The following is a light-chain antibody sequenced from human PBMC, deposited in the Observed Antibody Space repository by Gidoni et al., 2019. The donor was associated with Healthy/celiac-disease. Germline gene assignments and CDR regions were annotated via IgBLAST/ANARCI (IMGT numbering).Light chain of an antibody. CDR1: SSNIGSNT. CDR3: AAWDDSLNGHVV. J-gene: IGLJ2*01. Sequence: QSVLTQPPSASGTPGQRVTISCSGSSSNIGSNTVNWYQQLPGTAPKLLIHSNNPRPSGVPDRFSGSKSGTSASLAISGLQSEDEADYYCAAWDDSLNGHVVFGGGTKLTVL. V-gene: IGLV1-44*01. CDR2: SNN.